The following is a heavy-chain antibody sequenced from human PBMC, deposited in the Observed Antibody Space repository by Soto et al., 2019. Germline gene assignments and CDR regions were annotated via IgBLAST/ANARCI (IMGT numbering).Heavy chain of an antibody. CDR3: ARGRSTDY. V-gene: IGHV3-7*01. CDR2: IKEDGSDK. J-gene: IGHJ4*02. Sequence: DVQLLESGGALVQPGESLRLSCAASGFTFEKYWMTWARQAPGKGLELVANIKEDGSDKTYVDSVKVRFTVSRDNTKDCPFLQMNSLRDKDTAVYYCARGRSTDYWCQGTLVIVSS. CDR1: GFTFEKYW.